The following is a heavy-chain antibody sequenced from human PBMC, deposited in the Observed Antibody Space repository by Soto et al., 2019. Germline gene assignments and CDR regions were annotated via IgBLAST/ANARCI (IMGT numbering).Heavy chain of an antibody. V-gene: IGHV3-30-3*01. J-gene: IGHJ3*02. CDR2: ISYDGSNK. CDR1: GFTFTSYA. D-gene: IGHD3-22*01. Sequence: QVQLVESGGGVVQPGRPLRLSCAASGFTFTSYAMHWVRQAPGKGLEWVAVISYDGSNKFYADSVKGRFTISRDNSKDALYLQMNSLRAEDTAVYFWARGASSGYYALLGGTAFDIWGQWTMVSVSS. CDR3: ARGASSGYYALLGGTAFDI.